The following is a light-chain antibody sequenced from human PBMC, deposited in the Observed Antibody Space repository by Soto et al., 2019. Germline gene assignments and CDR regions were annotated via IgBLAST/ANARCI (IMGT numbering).Light chain of an antibody. V-gene: IGKV3-20*01. CDR3: QQYGSSRT. Sequence: EIVLTQSPGTLSLSPGERATLSCRASQSVSSSYLAWYQQKPGQAPRLLIYGASSRATGIPDRFSGSGSGTDFTLTISRLEPEDFAVYYCQQYGSSRTFGQRTKV. CDR2: GAS. J-gene: IGKJ1*01. CDR1: QSVSSSY.